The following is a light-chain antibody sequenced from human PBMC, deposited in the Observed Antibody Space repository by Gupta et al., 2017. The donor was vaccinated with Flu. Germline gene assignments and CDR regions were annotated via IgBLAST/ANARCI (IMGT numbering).Light chain of an antibody. Sequence: EIVFTQSPATLSSSPGERATLSCRASQGVGSFLAWYQQKPGQSPRLLIYDASKRATGTPGRFSGSGSGTDFTLTIRFLETEDFALYYCQQRSNWPATFGGGTKVEIK. CDR2: DAS. CDR3: QQRSNWPAT. CDR1: QGVGSF. J-gene: IGKJ4*01. V-gene: IGKV3-11*01.